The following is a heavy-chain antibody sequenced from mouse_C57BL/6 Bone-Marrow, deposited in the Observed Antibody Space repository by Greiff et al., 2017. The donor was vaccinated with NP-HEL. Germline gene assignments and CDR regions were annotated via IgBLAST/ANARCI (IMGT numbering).Heavy chain of an antibody. CDR3: ERAYGSSYGNWFAY. D-gene: IGHD1-1*01. J-gene: IGHJ3*01. CDR2: INPSSGYT. V-gene: IGHV1-4*01. Sequence: QVQLQQSGAELARPGASVKMSCKASGYTFTSYTMHWVKQRPGQGLEWIGYINPSSGYTKYNQKFKDKATLTADKSSSTAYMQLSSRTSEDAAVYYCERAYGSSYGNWFAYWGQRTLVTVSA. CDR1: GYTFTSYT.